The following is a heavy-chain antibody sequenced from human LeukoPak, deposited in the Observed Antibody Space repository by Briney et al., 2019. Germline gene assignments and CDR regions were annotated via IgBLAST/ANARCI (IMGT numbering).Heavy chain of an antibody. CDR2: ISYDGSNK. CDR1: GFTLSSYA. D-gene: IGHD1-26*01. V-gene: IGHV3-30-3*01. Sequence: PGGSLRLSCAASGFTLSSYAMHWVRQAPGKGLEWVAVISYDGSNKYYADSVKGRFTISRDNSKNTLYLQMDSLRAEDTAVYYCARDGSIVGATTWFDPWGQGTLVTVSS. J-gene: IGHJ5*02. CDR3: ARDGSIVGATTWFDP.